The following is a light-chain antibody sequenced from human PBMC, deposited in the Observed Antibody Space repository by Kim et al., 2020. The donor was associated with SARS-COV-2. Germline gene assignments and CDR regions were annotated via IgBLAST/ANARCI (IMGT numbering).Light chain of an antibody. CDR3: CSYAGSYTS. V-gene: IGLV2-11*01. J-gene: IGLJ2*01. CDR2: DVS. CDR1: SGDVGGYNY. Sequence: PGQSVSTSCTGTSGDVGGYNYVSWYQQHPGKAPKLMIYDVSKRPSGVPDRFSGSKSGNTASLTISGLQAEDEADYYCCSYAGSYTSFGGGTQLTVL.